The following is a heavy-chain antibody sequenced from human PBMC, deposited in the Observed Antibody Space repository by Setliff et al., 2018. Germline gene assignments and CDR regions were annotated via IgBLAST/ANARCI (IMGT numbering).Heavy chain of an antibody. D-gene: IGHD3-3*01. CDR2: IYYSGST. V-gene: IGHV4-39*07. Sequence: SETLSLTCTVSGGSISSSSYYWGWIRQPPGKGLEWIGSIYYSGSTYYNPSLKSRVTISVDTAKNQFSLKMSSVTAADTAVYYCARGGKILEWLYAHDYWGQGTLVTVSS. CDR3: ARGGKILEWLYAHDY. J-gene: IGHJ4*02. CDR1: GGSISSSSYY.